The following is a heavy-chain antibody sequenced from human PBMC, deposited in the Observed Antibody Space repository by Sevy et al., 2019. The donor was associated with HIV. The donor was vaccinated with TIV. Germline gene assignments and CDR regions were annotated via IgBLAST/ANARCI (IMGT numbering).Heavy chain of an antibody. CDR1: GFTFTDDA. D-gene: IGHD1-26*01. Sequence: GGSLRLSCTASGFTFTDDAMNWVRQSPGKGLEWVACFKRKADGGTLDHAASVKGRFTISRDDSKNIAYLQMNALKTADKGVSSCTRWQGAPSVFDYWGQGALVTVSS. CDR3: TRWQGAPSVFDY. V-gene: IGHV3-49*04. J-gene: IGHJ4*02. CDR2: FKRKADGGTL.